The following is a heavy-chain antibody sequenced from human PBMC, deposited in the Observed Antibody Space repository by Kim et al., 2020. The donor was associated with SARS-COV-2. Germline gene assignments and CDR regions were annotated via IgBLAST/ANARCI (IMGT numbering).Heavy chain of an antibody. J-gene: IGHJ4*02. Sequence: SVKVSCKASGGTFSSYAISWVRQAPGQGLEWMGGIIPIFGTGNYAQKFQGRVTITADESTSTAYMELSSLRSEDTAVYYCAFGYYDSSGYYPFDYWGQGTLVTVSS. D-gene: IGHD3-22*01. CDR3: AFGYYDSSGYYPFDY. CDR2: IIPIFGTG. CDR1: GGTFSSYA. V-gene: IGHV1-69*13.